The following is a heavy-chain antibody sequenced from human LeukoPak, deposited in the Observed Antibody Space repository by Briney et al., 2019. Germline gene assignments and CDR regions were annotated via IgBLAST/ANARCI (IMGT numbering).Heavy chain of an antibody. J-gene: IGHJ6*02. Sequence: GGSLRLSCAASGFTFSSYGMHWVRQAPGKGLEWVADIWFDGKNEHFADSVKGRFTISRDNSKNTLYLQMNSLRAEDTAVYYCARRYCSGGSCYLDVWGQGTTVTVSS. D-gene: IGHD2-15*01. CDR1: GFTFSSYG. V-gene: IGHV3-33*01. CDR3: ARRYCSGGSCYLDV. CDR2: IWFDGKNE.